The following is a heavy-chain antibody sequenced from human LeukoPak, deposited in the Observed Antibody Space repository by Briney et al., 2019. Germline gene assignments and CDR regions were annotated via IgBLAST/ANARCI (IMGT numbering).Heavy chain of an antibody. J-gene: IGHJ4*02. V-gene: IGHV3-64*02. CDR3: ARGVRIAVAGYIDY. CDR1: GFTLSSFS. Sequence: GGSLRLSCAASGFTLSSFSMHWVRQSPGRGLEYVSAINYKGGTTYYADSVKGRFTISRDNSKNTLYLQMNSLRAEDTAVYYCARGVRIAVAGYIDYWGQGTLVTVSS. D-gene: IGHD6-19*01. CDR2: INYKGGTT.